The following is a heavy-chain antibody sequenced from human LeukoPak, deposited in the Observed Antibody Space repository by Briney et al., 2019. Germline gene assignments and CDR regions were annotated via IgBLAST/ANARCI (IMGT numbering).Heavy chain of an antibody. CDR2: SRIKADSYIT. V-gene: IGHV3-72*01. D-gene: IGHD2-2*01. CDR3: ARGYHSFDM. Sequence: GGSLRLSCAASGVSLSDNYMDWVRQAAGNELEWVARSRIKADSYITQYAASVKGRFIISRDDSKNSLYLQMDSLKTEDTAIYYCARGYHSFDMWGQGTVVTVSS. J-gene: IGHJ3*02. CDR1: GVSLSDNY.